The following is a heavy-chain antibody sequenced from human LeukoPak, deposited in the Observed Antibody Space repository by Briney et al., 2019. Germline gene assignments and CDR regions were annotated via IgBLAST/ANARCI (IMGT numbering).Heavy chain of an antibody. Sequence: SETLSLTCTVSGGSISSSTYYWGWIRQPPGKGLEWIGSIYYSGSTYYNPSLKSRVTISVDTSKNQFSLKLSSVTAADTAVYYCARELTPYDGSSGAFDIWGQGTMVTVSS. J-gene: IGHJ3*02. CDR2: IYYSGST. V-gene: IGHV4-39*07. CDR1: GGSISSSTYY. D-gene: IGHD4-23*01. CDR3: ARELTPYDGSSGAFDI.